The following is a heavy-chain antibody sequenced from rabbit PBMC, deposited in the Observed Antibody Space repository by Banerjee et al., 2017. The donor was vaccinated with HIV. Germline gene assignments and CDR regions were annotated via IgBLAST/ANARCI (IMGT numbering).Heavy chain of an antibody. Sequence: QEQLEESGGDLVKPEGSLTLTCTASGFSFSSSYWICWVRQAPGKGLEWIACIYTGSSGITHYASWAKGRFTISKTSSTTVTLQMTSLTAADTATYFCARSLDRYAGYAGYGYATGGIDLWGQGTLVTVS. D-gene: IGHD6-1*01. V-gene: IGHV1S45*01. CDR1: GFSFSSSYW. CDR2: IYTGSSGIT. J-gene: IGHJ3*01. CDR3: ARSLDRYAGYAGYGYATGGIDL.